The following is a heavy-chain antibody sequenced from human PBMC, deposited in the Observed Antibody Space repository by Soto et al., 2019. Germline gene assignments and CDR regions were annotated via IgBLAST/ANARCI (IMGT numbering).Heavy chain of an antibody. CDR1: GYSFTSYW. Sequence: GESLKISCKGSGYSFTSYWISCVRQMPGKGLEWMGRIDPSDSYTNYSPSFQGHVTISADKSISTAYLQWSSLKASDTAMYYCASGYNWNDGFAFDIWGQGTMVTVSS. V-gene: IGHV5-10-1*01. D-gene: IGHD1-1*01. CDR2: IDPSDSYT. J-gene: IGHJ3*02. CDR3: ASGYNWNDGFAFDI.